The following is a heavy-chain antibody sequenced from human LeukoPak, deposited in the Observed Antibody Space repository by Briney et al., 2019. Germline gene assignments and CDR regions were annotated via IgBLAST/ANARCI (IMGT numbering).Heavy chain of an antibody. J-gene: IGHJ5*02. V-gene: IGHV4-4*02. CDR1: GGSISSSYW. Sequence: SETLSLTCAVSGGSISSSYWWSWIRQPPGKGLEWIGEIYHSGSTNYNLSLKSRVTISVDKSKNQFSLSLRSVTAADTAVYYCARDSGTTGEVKFDPWGQGTLVTVSS. CDR3: ARDSGTTGEVKFDP. CDR2: IYHSGST. D-gene: IGHD3-10*01.